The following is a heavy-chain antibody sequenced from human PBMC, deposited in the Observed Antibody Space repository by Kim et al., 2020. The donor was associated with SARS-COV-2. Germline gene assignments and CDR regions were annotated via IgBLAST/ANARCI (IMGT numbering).Heavy chain of an antibody. V-gene: IGHV2-5*02. CDR2: IYWDDDK. CDR3: AHRRIALAVLEEGVSYQFDP. J-gene: IGHJ5*02. CDR1: GFSLSTSGMG. D-gene: IGHD6-19*01. Sequence: SGPTLVKPTQTLTLTCTFSGFSLSTSGMGVGWIRQPPGKALECLALIYWDDDKRYSPSLKSRLTITKDTSKNQVVLTMTNMDPVDTATYYCAHRRIALAVLEEGVSYQFDPWGQGILVTVSS.